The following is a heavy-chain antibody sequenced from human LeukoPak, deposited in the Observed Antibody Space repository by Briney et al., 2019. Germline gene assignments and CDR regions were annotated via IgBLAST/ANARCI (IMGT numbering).Heavy chain of an antibody. CDR3: ARGFETSYRYTFYY. D-gene: IGHD3-16*02. Sequence: SETLSLTCTVSGGSISSYYGSWIRQPPGKGLEWIGYIYYSGSTNYNPSLKSRVTISVDTSKNQFSLKLSSVTAADTAVYYCARGFETSYRYTFYYWGQGTLVTVSS. V-gene: IGHV4-59*01. J-gene: IGHJ4*02. CDR2: IYYSGST. CDR1: GGSISSYY.